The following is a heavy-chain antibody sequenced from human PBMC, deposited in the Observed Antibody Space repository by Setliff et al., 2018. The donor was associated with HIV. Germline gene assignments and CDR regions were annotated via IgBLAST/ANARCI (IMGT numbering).Heavy chain of an antibody. D-gene: IGHD3-16*01. CDR1: GGNFRSYA. CDR3: ARGPFWGFDI. V-gene: IGHV1-69*13. Sequence: SVKVSCKASGGNFRSYAITWVRQAPGQGLEWMGGIIPILGTAKYTQKFQGRVTITADESTSTAFMELSSLRSEDTAVYYCARGPFWGFDIWGQGTTVTVSS. J-gene: IGHJ3*02. CDR2: IIPILGTA.